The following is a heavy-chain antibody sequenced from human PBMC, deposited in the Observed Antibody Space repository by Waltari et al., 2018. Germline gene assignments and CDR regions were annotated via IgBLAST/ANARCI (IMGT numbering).Heavy chain of an antibody. CDR2: ISSSSSTI. Sequence: EVQLVESGGGLVQPGGSLRLSCAASGFTFSSYSMNWVRQAPGKGLEWVSYISSSSSTIYYADSVKGRVTISRDNAKNSLYLQMNSLRAEDTAVYYCARDPSEGAAAPAFDYWGQGTLVTVSS. J-gene: IGHJ4*02. D-gene: IGHD2-2*01. CDR1: GFTFSSYS. V-gene: IGHV3-48*04. CDR3: ARDPSEGAAAPAFDY.